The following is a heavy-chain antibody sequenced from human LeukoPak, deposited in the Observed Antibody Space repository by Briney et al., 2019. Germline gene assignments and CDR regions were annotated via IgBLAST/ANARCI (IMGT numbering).Heavy chain of an antibody. D-gene: IGHD3-10*01. V-gene: IGHV3-30*02. CDR3: VKGVGGSASYYYLDV. Sequence: GGSLRLSCAASGFTFSDHCMDWVRQAPGKGLDWVAFIRNDGSGQYYADSVTGRFTISRDNSKKVLNLQMNSLRPEDTAVYYCVKGVGGSASYYYLDVWGKGTTVIVS. CDR2: IRNDGSGQ. J-gene: IGHJ6*03. CDR1: GFTFSDHC.